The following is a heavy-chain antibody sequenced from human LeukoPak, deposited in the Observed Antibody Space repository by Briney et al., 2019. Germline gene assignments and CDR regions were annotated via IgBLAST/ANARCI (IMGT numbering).Heavy chain of an antibody. CDR1: GGSISSYY. CDR2: IYHSGST. CDR3: AREEPRLLSIDY. V-gene: IGHV4-59*12. D-gene: IGHD2-2*01. Sequence: SETLSLTCTVSGGSISSYYWSWIRQPPGKGLEWIGYIYHSGSTYYNPSLKSRVTISVDRSKNQFSLKLSSVTAADTAVYYCAREEPRLLSIDYWGQGTLVTVSS. J-gene: IGHJ4*02.